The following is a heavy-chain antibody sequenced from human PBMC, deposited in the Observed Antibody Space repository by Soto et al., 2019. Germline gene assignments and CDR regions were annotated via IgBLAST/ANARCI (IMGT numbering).Heavy chain of an antibody. D-gene: IGHD2-2*02. J-gene: IGHJ5*02. CDR2: IYYSGST. CDR1: GGSISSGDYY. CDR3: DRDLYLRYWFDA. Sequence: SETLSLTCTVSGGSISSGDYYWSWIRQPPGKGLEWIGYIYYSGSTYYNPSLKSRVTISVDTSKNQFSLKLSSVTAADTAVYYGDRDLYLRYWFDACGQGTLV. V-gene: IGHV4-30-4*01.